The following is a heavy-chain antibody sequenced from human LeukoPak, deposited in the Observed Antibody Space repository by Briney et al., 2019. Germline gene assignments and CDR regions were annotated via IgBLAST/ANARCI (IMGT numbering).Heavy chain of an antibody. J-gene: IGHJ4*02. V-gene: IGHV4-59*01. CDR1: GAAISSYY. CDR2: IYYSGST. Sequence: SETLSLTCSVSGAAISSYYWSWIRQPPGEGLEWIGYIYYSGSTNYNPSLKSRVTISVDTSKNQFSLKLSSVTAADTAVYYCARGEEGCGGDCYRYYFDYWGQGTLVTVSS. CDR3: ARGEEGCGGDCYRYYFDY. D-gene: IGHD2-21*02.